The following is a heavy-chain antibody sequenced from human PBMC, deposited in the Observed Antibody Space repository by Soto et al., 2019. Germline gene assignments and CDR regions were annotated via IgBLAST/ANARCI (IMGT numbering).Heavy chain of an antibody. Sequence: QVQLQESGPGLVKPSETLTLTCTVSGGSISNGGYHWTWIRLSPGKGLEWIGYVYHTGHANYNPSLKGRLRISVDTSLNQFSRNLNSLPAADTALYYCTGERGLGAPMVSGARWFDPWGQGIRVNVSS. CDR1: GGSISNGGYH. V-gene: IGHV4-31*03. CDR2: VYHTGHA. J-gene: IGHJ5*02. CDR3: TGERGLGAPMVSGARWFDP. D-gene: IGHD3-10*01.